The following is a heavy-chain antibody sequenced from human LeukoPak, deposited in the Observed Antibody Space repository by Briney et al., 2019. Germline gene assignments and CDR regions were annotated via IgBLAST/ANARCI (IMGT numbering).Heavy chain of an antibody. CDR3: ARVGYSYGFQLSSHYYYYMDV. V-gene: IGHV4-34*01. CDR2: INHSGST. J-gene: IGHJ6*03. D-gene: IGHD5-18*01. Sequence: SETLSLTCAVYGGSFSGYYWSWIRQPPGKGLEWIGEINHSGSTNYNPSLKSRVTISVDTSKNQFSLKLSSVTAADTAVYYCARVGYSYGFQLSSHYYYYMDVWGKGTTVTVSS. CDR1: GGSFSGYY.